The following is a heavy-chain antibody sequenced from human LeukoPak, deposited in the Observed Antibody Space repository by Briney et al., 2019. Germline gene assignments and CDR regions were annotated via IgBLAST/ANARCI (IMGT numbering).Heavy chain of an antibody. CDR1: GVSISSGGYY. CDR2: ISYSGTT. V-gene: IGHV4-31*03. Sequence: PSQTLSLTCTVSGVSISSGGYYWSWIRQHPGKGLEWIGYISYSGTTYCNPSLKSRVTISIDTSKSQFSLKLSSVTAADTAVYYCARSYSYDNWFDPWGQGTPVTVSS. J-gene: IGHJ5*02. D-gene: IGHD5-12*01. CDR3: ARSYSYDNWFDP.